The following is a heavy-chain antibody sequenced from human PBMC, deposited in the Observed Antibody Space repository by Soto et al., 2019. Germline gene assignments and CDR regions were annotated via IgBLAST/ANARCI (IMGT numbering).Heavy chain of an antibody. CDR1: GDSISSYY. Sequence: SETLSLTCTVSGDSISSYYWSWIRQPPGKGLEWIGYIYYSGSTNYNPSLKSRVTISVDTSKNQLSLKLSSVTAADTAVYYCARVEDGDYGHFQHWGQGTLVTVSS. CDR3: ARVEDGDYGHFQH. CDR2: IYYSGST. D-gene: IGHD4-17*01. J-gene: IGHJ1*01. V-gene: IGHV4-59*01.